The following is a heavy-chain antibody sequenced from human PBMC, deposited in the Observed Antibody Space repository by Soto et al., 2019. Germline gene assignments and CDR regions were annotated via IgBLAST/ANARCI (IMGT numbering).Heavy chain of an antibody. V-gene: IGHV1-3*05. J-gene: IGHJ4*02. D-gene: IGHD2-21*02. CDR1: GYTFTSYA. CDR3: ARSIVVVTALDY. Sequence: QVQLVQSGAEEKKPGASVKVSCKASGYTFTSYAMHWVRQAPGQRLEWMGWINAGNGNTKYSQKFQGRVTITRDTSASTAYMELGSLRSEDTAVYYCARSIVVVTALDYWGQGTLVTVPS. CDR2: INAGNGNT.